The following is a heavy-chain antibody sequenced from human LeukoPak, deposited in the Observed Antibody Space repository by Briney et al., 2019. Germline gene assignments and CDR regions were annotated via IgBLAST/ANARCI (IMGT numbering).Heavy chain of an antibody. CDR1: GVSISSSSLY. CDR3: AREWSTTPPYFYYLDV. V-gene: IGHV4-39*07. Sequence: PSETLSLTCSVSGVSISSSSLYWGWIRQTPGKGLEWIGTIYYTGATYYNPSLESRVTISVDTSKEQFYLRLSSLTAEDTAVYYCAREWSTTPPYFYYLDVWGKGTSVTVSS. J-gene: IGHJ6*03. D-gene: IGHD2/OR15-2a*01. CDR2: IYYTGAT.